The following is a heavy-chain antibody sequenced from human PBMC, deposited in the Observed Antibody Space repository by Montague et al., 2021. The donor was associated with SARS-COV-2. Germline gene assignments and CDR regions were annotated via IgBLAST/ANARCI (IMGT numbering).Heavy chain of an antibody. D-gene: IGHD2-15*01. V-gene: IGHV4-39*01. CDR3: ARRFSSDCSGGSCYRGLRFDP. CDR1: GGSISSSSYY. CDR2: IYYSGST. Sequence: SETRSLTCTVSGGSISSSSYYWGWIRQPPGKGLEWIGSIYYSGSTYYNPSLKSRVTISVDTSKNQFSLKQSSVTAADTAVYYCARRFSSDCSGGSCYRGLRFDPWGQGTLVTVSS. J-gene: IGHJ5*02.